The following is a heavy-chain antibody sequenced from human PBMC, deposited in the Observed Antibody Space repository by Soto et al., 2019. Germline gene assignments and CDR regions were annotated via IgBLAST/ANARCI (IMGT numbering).Heavy chain of an antibody. Sequence: PGGSLRLSCAASGFTFSSYEMNWVRQAPGKGLEWVSYISSSGSTIYYADSVKGRFTISRDNAKNSLYLQINSLRAEDTAVYYCARGGSSGYFYYFDYWGQGTLVTVSS. V-gene: IGHV3-48*03. CDR3: ARGGSSGYFYYFDY. CDR1: GFTFSSYE. CDR2: ISSSGSTI. D-gene: IGHD3-22*01. J-gene: IGHJ4*02.